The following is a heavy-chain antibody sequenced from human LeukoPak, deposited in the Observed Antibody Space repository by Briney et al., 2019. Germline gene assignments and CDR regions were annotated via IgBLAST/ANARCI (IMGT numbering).Heavy chain of an antibody. D-gene: IGHD1-26*01. Sequence: GGSLRLSCLASGFTITGYGMNWVRQAPGKGLQWVSSISNSGSHIFYADSVKDRFTISRDNSKNTLYLQMNSLRAEDTAVYYCARDRVGATTNFDYWGQGTLVTVSS. CDR2: ISNSGSHI. J-gene: IGHJ4*02. CDR3: ARDRVGATTNFDY. CDR1: GFTITGYG. V-gene: IGHV3-21*04.